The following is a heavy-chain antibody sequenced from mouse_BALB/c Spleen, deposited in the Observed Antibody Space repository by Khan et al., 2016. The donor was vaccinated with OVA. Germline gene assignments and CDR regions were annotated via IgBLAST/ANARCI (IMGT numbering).Heavy chain of an antibody. CDR2: ISSGGGST. CDR1: GFAFSSYD. V-gene: IGHV5-12-1*01. CDR3: ARIHYYGYWYFDG. J-gene: IGHJ1*01. Sequence: EVELVESGGGLVKPGGSLKLSCAASGFAFSSYDMSWVRQTPEKRLEWVAYISSGGGSTYYPDTVKGRFTISRDNAKNTLYLQMSSLKSEDTAMYYCARIHYYGYWYFDGWGAGTTVTVSS. D-gene: IGHD1-2*01.